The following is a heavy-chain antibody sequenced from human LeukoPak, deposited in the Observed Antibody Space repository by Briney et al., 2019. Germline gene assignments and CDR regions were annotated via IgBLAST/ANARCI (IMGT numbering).Heavy chain of an antibody. Sequence: SETLSLTCTVSGGSISSYYWGWIRQPPGKGLESIGSTYHSGSTYYNPSLKSRVTISVDTSKNQFSLKLSSVTAADTAVYYCARDDGVVVAAPFDYWGQGTLVTVSS. V-gene: IGHV4-38-2*02. CDR2: TYHSGST. CDR1: GGSISSYY. D-gene: IGHD2-15*01. CDR3: ARDDGVVVAAPFDY. J-gene: IGHJ4*02.